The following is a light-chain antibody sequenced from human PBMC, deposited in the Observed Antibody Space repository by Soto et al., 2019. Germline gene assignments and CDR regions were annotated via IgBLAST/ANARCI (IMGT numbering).Light chain of an antibody. CDR1: SSVVGSYNL. CDR3: CSYAGSSTLV. J-gene: IGLJ1*01. Sequence: QSVLTQPASVSGSPGQSITISCTGTSSVVGSYNLVSWYQQHPGKAPKLMIYEVSKRPSGVPNRFSGSKSGNTASLTISGLQAEDEADYYCCSYAGSSTLVFGTGTKVTVL. CDR2: EVS. V-gene: IGLV2-23*02.